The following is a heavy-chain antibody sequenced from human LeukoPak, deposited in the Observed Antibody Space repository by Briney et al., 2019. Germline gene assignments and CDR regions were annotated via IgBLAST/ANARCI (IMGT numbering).Heavy chain of an antibody. CDR3: ARGKGQWLVRYAFDI. V-gene: IGHV3-21*01. J-gene: IGHJ3*02. CDR1: GFTFSSYS. CDR2: ISSSSSYI. D-gene: IGHD6-19*01. Sequence: GGSLRLSCAASGFTFSSYSMNWVRQAPGKGLEWVSSISSSSSYIYYADSVKGRFTISRDNAKNSLYLQMNSPRAEDTAVYYCARGKGQWLVRYAFDIWGQGTMVTVSS.